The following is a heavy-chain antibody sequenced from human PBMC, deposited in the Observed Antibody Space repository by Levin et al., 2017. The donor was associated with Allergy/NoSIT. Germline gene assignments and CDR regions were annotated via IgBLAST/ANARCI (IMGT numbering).Heavy chain of an antibody. CDR2: IYSGDSA. Sequence: LAGGSLRLSCAASGFPASSNYMSWVRQAPGKGLEWVSFIYSGDSAYYADSVKGRFTISRDNSKNTLYLQMNSLRAEDTAVYYCARGFKNYGSGTDFFDYWGQGTLVTVSS. J-gene: IGHJ4*02. CDR1: GFPASSNY. V-gene: IGHV3-53*01. CDR3: ARGFKNYGSGTDFFDY. D-gene: IGHD3-10*01.